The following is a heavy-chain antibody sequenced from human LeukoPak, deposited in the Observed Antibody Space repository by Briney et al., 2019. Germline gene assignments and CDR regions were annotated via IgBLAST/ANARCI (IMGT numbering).Heavy chain of an antibody. D-gene: IGHD5-18*01. CDR3: AREQYSYGYS. V-gene: IGHV4-34*01. CDR2: INHSGST. Sequence: PSEILSLACAVYGGSFSGYYWSWIRQPPGKGLEWIGEINHSGSTNYNPSLKSRVTISVDTSKNQFSLKLSSVTAADTAVYYCAREQYSYGYSWGQGTLVTVSS. J-gene: IGHJ4*02. CDR1: GGSFSGYY.